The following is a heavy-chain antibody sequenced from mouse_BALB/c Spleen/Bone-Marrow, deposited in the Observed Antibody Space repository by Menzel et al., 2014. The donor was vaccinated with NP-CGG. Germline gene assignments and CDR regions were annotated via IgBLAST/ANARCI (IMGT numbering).Heavy chain of an antibody. CDR2: ISRGGSYT. CDR1: GFTFSYYG. Sequence: EVMLVESGGGLVKPGGSLKLSCAASGFTFSYYGMSWVRQSPEKRLEWVAEISRGGSYTYYPDTVTGRFTISRDNAKNTLYLEMSSLRSGDTAMYYCARDSSRYFDDWGQGTTLTVSS. CDR3: ARDSSRYFDD. V-gene: IGHV5-9-4*01. D-gene: IGHD3-2*02. J-gene: IGHJ2*01.